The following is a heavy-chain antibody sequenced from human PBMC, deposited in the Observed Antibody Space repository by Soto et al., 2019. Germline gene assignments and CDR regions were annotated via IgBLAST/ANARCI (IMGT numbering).Heavy chain of an antibody. CDR3: ARDGWRGIFTYDHLDV. Sequence: ASVKVSCKASGYIFTNYYIHWVRQAPGQGLEWMAIINPNGGSTNCAQEFQGRITLTRDTSTSTVYMDLSSLTSEDTAVYYCARDGWRGIFTYDHLDVWGQGTTVTVSS. D-gene: IGHD3-16*01. V-gene: IGHV1-46*01. CDR2: INPNGGST. CDR1: GYIFTNYY. J-gene: IGHJ6*02.